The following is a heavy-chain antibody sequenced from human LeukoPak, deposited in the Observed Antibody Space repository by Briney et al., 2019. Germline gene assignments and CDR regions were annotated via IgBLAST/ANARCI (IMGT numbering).Heavy chain of an antibody. V-gene: IGHV3-30-3*01. CDR3: ARDLDDYGRDAFDI. CDR2: ISYNGTNE. J-gene: IGHJ3*02. CDR1: GFTFSIYA. D-gene: IGHD4-17*01. Sequence: GRSLRLSCAASGFTFSIYAIHWVRQAPGKGLEWVAGISYNGTNEYYPDSLKGRFTISRDNSKDTLYLQMNSLRAEDTAVYYCARDLDDYGRDAFDIWGQGTMVTVSS.